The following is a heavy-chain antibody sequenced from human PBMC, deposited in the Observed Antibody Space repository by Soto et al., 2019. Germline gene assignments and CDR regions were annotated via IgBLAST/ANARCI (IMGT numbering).Heavy chain of an antibody. Sequence: QVQLVQSGAEVKKPGASVKVSCKASGYTFTSYDINWVRQATGPGLEWMGWMNPNSGNTGYAQKFQCRGTMTRNTSISTADMELSSLRSEDTAVYYCARSDYYDRSGYLLPCGYWGQGTLVTVSS. J-gene: IGHJ4*02. CDR2: MNPNSGNT. CDR1: GYTFTSYD. D-gene: IGHD3-22*01. V-gene: IGHV1-8*01. CDR3: ARSDYYDRSGYLLPCGY.